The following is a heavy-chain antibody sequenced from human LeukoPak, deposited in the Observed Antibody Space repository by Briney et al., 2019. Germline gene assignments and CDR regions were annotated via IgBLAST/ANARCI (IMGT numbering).Heavy chain of an antibody. V-gene: IGHV3-33*01. D-gene: IGHD1-26*01. CDR3: ARAWSYWVDY. Sequence: PGGSLRLSCAASGFTFSSYGMHWVRQAPGKGLEWVAVIWYDGSNKYYADSMKGRFTISRDNSKNTLYLQMNSLRAEDTAVYYCARAWSYWVDYWGQGTLVTVSS. J-gene: IGHJ4*02. CDR1: GFTFSSYG. CDR2: IWYDGSNK.